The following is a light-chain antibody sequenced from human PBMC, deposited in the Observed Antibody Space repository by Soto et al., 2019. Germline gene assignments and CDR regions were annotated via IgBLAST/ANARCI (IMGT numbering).Light chain of an antibody. V-gene: IGLV2-14*01. J-gene: IGLJ2*01. CDR1: SSDVGGYNF. CDR2: EVT. Sequence: LTQPASVSGSPGQSITISCTGTSSDVGGYNFVSWYQQQPGKAPKLMVYEVTNRPSGVSYRFSGSKSGNTASLTISGLQAEDEADYFCSSYTGSGTLIFGGGTKVTVL. CDR3: SSYTGSGTLI.